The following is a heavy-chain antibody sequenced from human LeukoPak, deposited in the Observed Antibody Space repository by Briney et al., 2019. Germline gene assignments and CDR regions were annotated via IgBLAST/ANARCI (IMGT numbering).Heavy chain of an antibody. Sequence: SETLSLTCTVSGGSISGGYWSWTRQPAGKGLEWIGRIFSSGNSSYNPSLKSRVTMSVDTSKNQFSLKLSSVTAADTAVYYCARDPNSALWGQGTLVTVSS. CDR3: ARDPNSAL. CDR2: IFSSGNS. V-gene: IGHV4-4*07. CDR1: GGSISGGY. D-gene: IGHD4-23*01. J-gene: IGHJ4*02.